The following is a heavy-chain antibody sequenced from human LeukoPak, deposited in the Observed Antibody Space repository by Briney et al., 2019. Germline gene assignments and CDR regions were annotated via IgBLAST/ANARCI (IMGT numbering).Heavy chain of an antibody. V-gene: IGHV1-2*02. D-gene: IGHD3-10*01. CDR2: INPNSGGT. CDR3: ARDRSLRGRRGWFDP. Sequence: ASVKVSCKASGYTFTGYYMHWVRQTPGQGLEWMGWINPNSGGTNYAQKFQGRVTMTRDTSISTAYMELSRLRSDDTAVYYCARDRSLRGRRGWFDPWGQGTLVTVSS. J-gene: IGHJ5*02. CDR1: GYTFTGYY.